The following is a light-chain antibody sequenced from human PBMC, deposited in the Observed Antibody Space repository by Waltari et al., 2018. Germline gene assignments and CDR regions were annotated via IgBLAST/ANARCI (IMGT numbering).Light chain of an antibody. CDR2: GAS. Sequence: EIVLTQSPAILSVSPGEGATLSCRASQSVRDNLAWYQHKPGQAPRLLIFGASTRATGFPARVSGSGSGTEFTLTITSLQSEDSAVYFCQQYNGQPLTFGGGTKVEIK. CDR1: QSVRDN. CDR3: QQYNGQPLT. J-gene: IGKJ4*01. V-gene: IGKV3-15*01.